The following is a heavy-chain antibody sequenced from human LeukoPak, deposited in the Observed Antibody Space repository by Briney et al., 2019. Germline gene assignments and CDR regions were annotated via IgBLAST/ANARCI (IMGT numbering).Heavy chain of an antibody. CDR1: GGSITSDY. Sequence: ASETLSLTCTVSGGSITSDYWSWIRQPAGKGLEWIGRIFTSGSTTYNPSLKSRVTMSLDTSKNQFFLKPSSVTAADTAAYFCSRGGANDLWGQGTLVTVSS. D-gene: IGHD4/OR15-4a*01. CDR3: SRGGANDL. CDR2: IFTSGST. J-gene: IGHJ5*02. V-gene: IGHV4-4*07.